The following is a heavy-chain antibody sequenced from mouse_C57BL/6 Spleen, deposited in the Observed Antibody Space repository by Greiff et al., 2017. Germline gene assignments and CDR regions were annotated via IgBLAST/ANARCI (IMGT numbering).Heavy chain of an antibody. D-gene: IGHD5-5*01. CDR3: AYLYYFDY. J-gene: IGHJ2*01. CDR2: INPNNGGT. CDR1: GYTFTDYN. V-gene: IGHV1-22*01. Sequence: EVQLQESGPELVKPGASVKMSCKASGYTFTDYNMNWVKQSHGKSLEWIGYINPNNGGTSYNQKFKGKATLTVNKSSSTAYMELLSLTSWDSAVYYCAYLYYFDYWGQGTTLTVSS.